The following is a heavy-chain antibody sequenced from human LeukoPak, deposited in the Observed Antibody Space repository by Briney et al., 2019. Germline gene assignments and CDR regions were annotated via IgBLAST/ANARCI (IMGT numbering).Heavy chain of an antibody. CDR3: ASPMTYDSSGYYEGAFDI. Sequence: GASVKVSCKASGYTFTNYGINWVRQAPGQGLEWMGWISANNGDTNFAQKFQDRVTMTTDTFTSTAYMELSSLRSEDTAVYYCASPMTYDSSGYYEGAFDIWGQGTMVTVSS. J-gene: IGHJ3*02. CDR2: ISANNGDT. V-gene: IGHV1-18*01. CDR1: GYTFTNYG. D-gene: IGHD3-22*01.